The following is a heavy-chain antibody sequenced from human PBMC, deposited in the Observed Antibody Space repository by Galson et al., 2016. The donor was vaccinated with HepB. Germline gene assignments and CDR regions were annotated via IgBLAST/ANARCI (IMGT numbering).Heavy chain of an antibody. D-gene: IGHD3-3*01. J-gene: IGHJ6*02. CDR3: TTPLETRYYDFWSGYYRKDYYYYGMDV. Sequence: SLRLSCAASGFTFGDYAMSWFRQAPGKGLEWVGFIRSKAYGGTTEYAASVKGRFTISRDDSKSIAYLQMNSLKTEDTAVYYCTTPLETRYYDFWSGYYRKDYYYYGMDVWGQGTTVTVSS. V-gene: IGHV3-49*03. CDR1: GFTFGDYA. CDR2: IRSKAYGGTT.